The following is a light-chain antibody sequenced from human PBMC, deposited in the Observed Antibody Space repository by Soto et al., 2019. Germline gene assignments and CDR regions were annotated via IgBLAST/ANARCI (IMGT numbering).Light chain of an antibody. V-gene: IGKV3-15*01. CDR2: GAS. CDR3: EQYNNWPRT. J-gene: IGKJ1*01. CDR1: QSVGHN. Sequence: DIVMTLSPVTLSVSPGDRATLSCRASQSVGHNLAWFQQKPGQAPRLLIYGASAGATGIPDSFSGSGFGTESTSTITSLQSEDLAVYYYEQYNNWPRTFGQGTKVE.